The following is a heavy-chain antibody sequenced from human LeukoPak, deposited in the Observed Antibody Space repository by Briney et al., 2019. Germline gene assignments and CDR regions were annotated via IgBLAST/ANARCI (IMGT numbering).Heavy chain of an antibody. D-gene: IGHD3-10*01. J-gene: IGHJ4*02. V-gene: IGHV3-30*02. CDR3: ARVLLWFGESDYFDY. CDR1: GFTFSNYG. CDR2: IRYDEINT. Sequence: PGGSLRLSCAASGFTFSNYGMHWVRQAPGKGLEWVAFIRYDEINTYYADSVKGRFTISRDSSKNTLYLQMNSLRAEDTAVYYCARVLLWFGESDYFDYWGQGTLVTVSS.